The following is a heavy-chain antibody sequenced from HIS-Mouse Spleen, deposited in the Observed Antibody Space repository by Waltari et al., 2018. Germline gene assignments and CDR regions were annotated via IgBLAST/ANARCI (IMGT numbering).Heavy chain of an antibody. Sequence: QVQLQQWGAGLLKPSETLSLTCAVYGGSFSGYYWSWIRQPPGKGLEWIGESNHSGSPNYNPSLKSRVTISVDTSKNQFSLKLSSVTAADTAVYYCARWSLCDAFDIWGQGTMVTVSS. V-gene: IGHV4-34*01. CDR2: SNHSGSP. CDR1: GGSFSGYY. CDR3: ARWSLCDAFDI. J-gene: IGHJ3*02.